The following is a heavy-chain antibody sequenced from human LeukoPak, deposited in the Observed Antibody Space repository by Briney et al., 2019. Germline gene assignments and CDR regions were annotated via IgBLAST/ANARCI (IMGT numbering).Heavy chain of an antibody. CDR3: ARDFDY. CDR1: GFIFRSYA. Sequence: PGGSLRLSCAASGFIFRSYAMHWVRQVPGKGLVWVSRIDSDGISTKYADSVKGRFTISRDNAKSTLYLQMDSLRADDTAVYYCARDFDYWGQGTLVTVSS. J-gene: IGHJ4*02. CDR2: IDSDGIST. V-gene: IGHV3-74*01.